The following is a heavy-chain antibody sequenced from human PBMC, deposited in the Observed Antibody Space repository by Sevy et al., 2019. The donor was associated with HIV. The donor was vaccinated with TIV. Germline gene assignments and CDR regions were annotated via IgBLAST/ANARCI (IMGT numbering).Heavy chain of an antibody. Sequence: GESLKISCKGSGSSFTSYWIGWVRQMPGKGLEWVGIFYPGDSDTRYSPSFQGQVTISADKSIGTAYLQWSSLKASDTAMYYCARHDFGGSYAFDYWGQGTLVTVSS. CDR1: GSSFTSYW. V-gene: IGHV5-51*01. CDR3: ARHDFGGSYAFDY. D-gene: IGHD3-10*01. J-gene: IGHJ4*02. CDR2: FYPGDSDT.